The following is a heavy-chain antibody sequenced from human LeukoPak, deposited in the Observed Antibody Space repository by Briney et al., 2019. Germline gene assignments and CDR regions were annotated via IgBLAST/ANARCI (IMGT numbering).Heavy chain of an antibody. V-gene: IGHV3-30*02. J-gene: IGHJ4*02. D-gene: IGHD3-10*01. CDR2: IRYDGSNE. CDR3: AKVRGSGTYYNFDD. Sequence: GGSLRLSCAASGFTFSNYGMHWVRQAPGKGLEWVAFIRYDGSNEYYEDSVKGRFTISRDNSKNTLYLQMNSLRAEDTAIYYCAKVRGSGTYYNFDDWGQGTLVTASS. CDR1: GFTFSNYG.